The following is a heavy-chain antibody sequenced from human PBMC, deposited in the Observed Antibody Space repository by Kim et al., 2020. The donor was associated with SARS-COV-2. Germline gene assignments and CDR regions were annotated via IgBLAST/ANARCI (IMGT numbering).Heavy chain of an antibody. D-gene: IGHD3-16*02. CDR2: ISGSGGST. V-gene: IGHV3-23*01. CDR1: GFTFSSYA. Sequence: GGSLRLSCAASGFTFSSYAMSWVRQAPGKGLEWVSAISGSGGSTYSADSVKGRFTISIDNSNTTLYLQMNRLRAEATAAYYCANPDYICGSYRRAVDSWG. J-gene: IGHJ5*01. CDR3: ANPDYICGSYRRAVDS.